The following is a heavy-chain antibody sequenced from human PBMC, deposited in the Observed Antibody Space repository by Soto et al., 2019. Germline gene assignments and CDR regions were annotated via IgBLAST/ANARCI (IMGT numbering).Heavy chain of an antibody. Sequence: QLVESGGGLVQPGGSLRLSCEASGFTFSGYWMSWVRQAPGKGLGWVADIKHDGSVQYYVASVKGRFTISRDNAKKLLYLQMNGLRAEDTALYYWARATYINAWYRFDLWGQGTLVTVSS. J-gene: IGHJ4*02. CDR3: ARATYINAWYRFDL. CDR2: IKHDGSVQ. D-gene: IGHD6-13*01. V-gene: IGHV3-7*03. CDR1: GFTFSGYW.